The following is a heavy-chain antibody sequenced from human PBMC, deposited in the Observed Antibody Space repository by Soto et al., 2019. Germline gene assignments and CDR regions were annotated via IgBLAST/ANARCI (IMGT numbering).Heavy chain of an antibody. CDR2: INHSGST. Sequence: QVQLQQWGAGLLKPSETLSLTCAVYGGSFSGYYWSWIRQPPGKGLEWIGEINHSGSTNYNPSLKSRVTISVDTSKNQVSLKLSSVTAADTAVYYCARGDVVVVASTLVSAFDIWGQGTMVTVSS. CDR1: GGSFSGYY. D-gene: IGHD2-15*01. CDR3: ARGDVVVVASTLVSAFDI. J-gene: IGHJ3*02. V-gene: IGHV4-34*01.